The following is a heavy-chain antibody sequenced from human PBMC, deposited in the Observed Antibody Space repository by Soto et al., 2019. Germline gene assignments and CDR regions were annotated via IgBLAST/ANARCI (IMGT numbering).Heavy chain of an antibody. J-gene: IGHJ4*02. CDR3: ARGGHVVVVTAALDY. CDR1: GDTFSDYY. CDR2: VNPSGGHT. V-gene: IGHV1-46*01. D-gene: IGHD2-21*02. Sequence: QVQLMQSGAEVKKPGASVKVSCKASGDTFSDYYIHWVRQAPGQGLEWMGTVNPSGGHTTYSQHFLGRVTMTRHTSTSTPHMELTSLTSEDTAVYYCARGGHVVVVTAALDYWGQGTLVTVSS.